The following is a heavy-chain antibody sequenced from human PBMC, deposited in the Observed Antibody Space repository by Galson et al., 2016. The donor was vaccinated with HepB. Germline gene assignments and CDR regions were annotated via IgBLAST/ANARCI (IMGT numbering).Heavy chain of an antibody. CDR2: MNPNSGDT. CDR3: ARRGYCSRINCPPSDWFAP. J-gene: IGHJ5*02. CDR1: GYTFTSYD. D-gene: IGHD2-2*03. V-gene: IGHV1-8*01. Sequence: SVKVSCKASGYTFTSYDISWVRQATGQGLEWMGWMNPNSGDTGYALKYQGRVTMTRNTSISTAYMELSSLRSEDTAVYFCARRGYCSRINCPPSDWFAPWGQGTLVTVSS.